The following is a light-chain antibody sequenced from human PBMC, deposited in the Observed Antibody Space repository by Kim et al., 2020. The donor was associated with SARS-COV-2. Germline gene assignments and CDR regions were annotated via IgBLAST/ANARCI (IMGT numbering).Light chain of an antibody. CDR1: STDFTTYNY. V-gene: IGLV2-8*01. Sequence: PGQSVTISCSGTSTDFTTYNYVSWYHQHPGKAPKLIIYEITKRPSGVPDRFSGSKSGDTASLTVSGLQAEDEADYYCTSHANDNYVFGTGTKVTVL. J-gene: IGLJ1*01. CDR3: TSHANDNYV. CDR2: EIT.